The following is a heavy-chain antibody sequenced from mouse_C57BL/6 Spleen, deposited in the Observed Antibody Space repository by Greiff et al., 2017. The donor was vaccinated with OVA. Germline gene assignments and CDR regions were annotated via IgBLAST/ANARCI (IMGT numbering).Heavy chain of an antibody. J-gene: IGHJ1*03. CDR1: GYTFTDYE. Sequence: QVQLKESGAELVRPGASVTLSCQASGYTFTDYEMHWVKQTPVHGLEWIGAIDPATGGTAYNQKFKGKAILTADKSSSTAYMELRSLTSEDSAVYYCARHYSTVVAPWDFDGWGTGTTGTVAT. V-gene: IGHV1-15*01. CDR2: IDPATGGT. CDR3: ARHYSTVVAPWDFDG. D-gene: IGHD1-1*01.